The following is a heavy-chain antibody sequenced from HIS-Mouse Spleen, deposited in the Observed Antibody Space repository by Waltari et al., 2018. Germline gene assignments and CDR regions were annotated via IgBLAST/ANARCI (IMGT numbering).Heavy chain of an antibody. Sequence: QLQLQESGPGLVKPSETLSLTCTVSGGSISSSSYYWGWIRQPPGKGLEWIGSIYYSGSTCDNPSLQSRVTISVDTSKNQFSLKLSSVTAADTAVYYCAREIPYSSSWYDWYFDLWGRGTLVTVSS. V-gene: IGHV4-39*07. D-gene: IGHD6-13*01. J-gene: IGHJ2*01. CDR2: IYYSGST. CDR3: AREIPYSSSWYDWYFDL. CDR1: GGSISSSSYY.